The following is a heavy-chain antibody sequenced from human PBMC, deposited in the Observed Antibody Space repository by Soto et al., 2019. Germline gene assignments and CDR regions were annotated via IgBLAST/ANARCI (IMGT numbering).Heavy chain of an antibody. CDR2: IKQDGSEK. J-gene: IGHJ4*02. CDR1: GFTFSGYW. D-gene: IGHD6-6*01. V-gene: IGHV3-7*03. CDR3: ARDPSIAARLFDY. Sequence: GGSLRLSCAASGFTFSGYWMSWVRQSPGKGLEWVANIKQDGSEKYYVDSVKGRFTISRDNAKNSLYLQMNSLRAEDTAVYYCARDPSIAARLFDYWGQGTLVTVS.